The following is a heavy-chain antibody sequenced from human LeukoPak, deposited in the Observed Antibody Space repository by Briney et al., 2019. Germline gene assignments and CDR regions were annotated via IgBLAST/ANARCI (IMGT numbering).Heavy chain of an antibody. D-gene: IGHD2-8*01. J-gene: IGHJ3*02. CDR2: INHSRNT. CDR3: ARGKYVSPKAFDI. V-gene: IGHV4-34*01. Sequence: PSETLSLTCTVSGGSINNYYWSWLRQPPGRGLEWIGEINHSRNTNYNPSLKSRVTISVDASKNQFSLKLSSVTAADTAVYYCARGKYVSPKAFDIWGQGTMVTVSS. CDR1: GGSINNYY.